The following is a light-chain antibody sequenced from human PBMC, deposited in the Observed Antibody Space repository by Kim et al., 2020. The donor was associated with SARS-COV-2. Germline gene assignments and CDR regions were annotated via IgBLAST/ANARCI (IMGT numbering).Light chain of an antibody. V-gene: IGLV3-1*01. Sequence: SYELTQPPSVSVSPGQTATITCSGDKLGDKFASWFQQKPGQSPVLVIFQDDKRPPEIPERFSGSNSGNTATLTIRGAQTLDEADYYCQAWDNRNVVFGGGTQLTVL. J-gene: IGLJ2*01. CDR3: QAWDNRNVV. CDR1: KLGDKF. CDR2: QDD.